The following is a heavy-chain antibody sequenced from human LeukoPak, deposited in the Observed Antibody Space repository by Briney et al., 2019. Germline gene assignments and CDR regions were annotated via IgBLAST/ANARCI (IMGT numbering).Heavy chain of an antibody. CDR1: GFTFSSYA. J-gene: IGHJ4*02. Sequence: PGRSLRLSCVACGFTFSSYAMHWVRQAPAKGVERVAVISYGGSNKYYADSVKGRFTISRDNSKNTLYLQMNSLRAEDTAVYYCAREDGVPDCFDYWGQGTLVTVSS. V-gene: IGHV3-30*04. CDR2: ISYGGSNK. CDR3: AREDGVPDCFDY. D-gene: IGHD3-3*01.